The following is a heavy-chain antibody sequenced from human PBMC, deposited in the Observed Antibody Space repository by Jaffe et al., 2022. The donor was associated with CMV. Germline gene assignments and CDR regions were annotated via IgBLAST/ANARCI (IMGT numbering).Heavy chain of an antibody. CDR2: ISAYNGNT. J-gene: IGHJ3*02. CDR3: ARDPEYCSSTSCYIHAFDI. CDR1: GYTFTSYG. D-gene: IGHD2-2*02. V-gene: IGHV1-18*01. Sequence: QVQLVQSGAEVKKPGASVKVSCKASGYTFTSYGISWVRQAPGQGLEWMGWISAYNGNTNYAQKLQGRVTMTTDTSTSTAYMELRSLRSDDTAVYYCARDPEYCSSTSCYIHAFDIWGQGTMVTVSS.